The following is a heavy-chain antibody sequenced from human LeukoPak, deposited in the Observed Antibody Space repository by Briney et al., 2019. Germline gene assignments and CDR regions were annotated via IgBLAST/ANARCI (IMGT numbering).Heavy chain of an antibody. CDR1: GFTFDDYA. Sequence: GGSLRLSCAASGFTFDDYAMHWVRQAPGKGLEWVSGISWNSGSIGYADSVKGRFTISRDNAKNSLYLQMNSLRAEDTALYYCAKDTTVGAAAATRAFDIWGQGTMVTVSS. CDR3: AKDTTVGAAAATRAFDI. J-gene: IGHJ3*02. V-gene: IGHV3-9*01. D-gene: IGHD6-13*01. CDR2: ISWNSGSI.